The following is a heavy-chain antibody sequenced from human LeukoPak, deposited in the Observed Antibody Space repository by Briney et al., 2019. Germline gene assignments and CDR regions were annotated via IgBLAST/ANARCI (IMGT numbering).Heavy chain of an antibody. J-gene: IGHJ4*02. V-gene: IGHV3-33*08. CDR1: GFTFRSYD. Sequence: QPGGSLRLSCAASGFTFRSYDMSWVRQAPGKGLEWVAVIWCDGSNKYYADSVKGRFTISRDNSKNTLYLQMNSLRAEDTAVYYCVSYSYGYSVGYWGQGTLVTVSS. CDR3: VSYSYGYSVGY. D-gene: IGHD5-18*01. CDR2: IWCDGSNK.